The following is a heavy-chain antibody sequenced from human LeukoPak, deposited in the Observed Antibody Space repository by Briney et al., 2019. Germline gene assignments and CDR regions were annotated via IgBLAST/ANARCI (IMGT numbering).Heavy chain of an antibody. CDR3: ARRGYDILTGYYRYYFDY. Sequence: GGSLRLSCAASGFTFSDYYMSWIRQAPGKGLEWVSYISSSGSTIYYADSVKGRFTISRDSAKNSLYLQMNSLRAEDTAVYYCARRGYDILTGYYRYYFDYWGQGTLVTVSS. V-gene: IGHV3-11*01. J-gene: IGHJ4*02. D-gene: IGHD3-9*01. CDR1: GFTFSDYY. CDR2: ISSSGSTI.